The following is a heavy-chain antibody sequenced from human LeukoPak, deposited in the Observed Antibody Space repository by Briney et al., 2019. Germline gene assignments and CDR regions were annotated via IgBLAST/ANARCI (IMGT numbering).Heavy chain of an antibody. V-gene: IGHV1-2*04. CDR1: GYTFTSYG. Sequence: EASVKVSCKASGYTFTSYGISWVRQAPGQGLEWMGWINPNSGGTNYAQKFQGWVTMTRDTSISTAYMELSRLRSDDTAVYYCARVDYGDSASDAFDIWGQGTMVTVSS. CDR2: INPNSGGT. D-gene: IGHD4-17*01. CDR3: ARVDYGDSASDAFDI. J-gene: IGHJ3*02.